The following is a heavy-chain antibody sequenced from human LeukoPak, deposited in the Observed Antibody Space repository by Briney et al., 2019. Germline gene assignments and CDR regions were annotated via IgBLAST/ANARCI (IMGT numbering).Heavy chain of an antibody. J-gene: IGHJ5*02. CDR1: GGSISSYY. Sequence: PSETLSLTCAVSGGSISSYYWSWIRQAPGKGLEWIGYMYNSGSGSYNPSLKSRVTISIDTSKSQFSLKLSSVTAADTAIYYCARRGYGGNSGLGSWFDPWGQGTLVTVSS. V-gene: IGHV4-59*01. CDR3: ARRGYGGNSGLGSWFDP. CDR2: MYNSGSG. D-gene: IGHD4-23*01.